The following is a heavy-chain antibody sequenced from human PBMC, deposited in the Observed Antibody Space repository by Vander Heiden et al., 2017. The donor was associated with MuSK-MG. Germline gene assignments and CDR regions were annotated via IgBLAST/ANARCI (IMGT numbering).Heavy chain of an antibody. CDR3: TRGWLQWDY. CDR2: ISSKAYGGTT. V-gene: IGHV3-49*03. CDR1: GFTFSDNA. D-gene: IGHD5-12*01. J-gene: IGHJ4*02. Sequence: EVQLVEAGGGWVQPARSVSLCCTTSGFTFSDNAMSWFRQAPGKGLEWVGFISSKAYGGTTEYAASVKGRFTISRDDSKSIAYLQMNSLRTEDTAVYYCTRGWLQWDYWGQGTLVTVSS.